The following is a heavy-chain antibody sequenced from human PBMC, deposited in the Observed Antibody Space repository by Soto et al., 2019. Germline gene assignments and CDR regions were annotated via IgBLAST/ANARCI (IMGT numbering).Heavy chain of an antibody. V-gene: IGHV1-8*01. J-gene: IGHJ6*02. Sequence: QVQLVQSGAEVKKPGASVKVSCKASGYTFTSYDINWVRQATGQGLEWMGWMNPNSGNTGYAQKFQGRVTMTRNTSISTACMELSSLRSEDTAVYYCARDLRVGRYYYYGMDVWGQGTTVTVSS. CDR1: GYTFTSYD. D-gene: IGHD2-8*02. CDR2: MNPNSGNT. CDR3: ARDLRVGRYYYYGMDV.